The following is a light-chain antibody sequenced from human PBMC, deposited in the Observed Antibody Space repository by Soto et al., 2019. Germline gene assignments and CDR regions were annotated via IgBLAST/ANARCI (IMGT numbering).Light chain of an antibody. CDR1: SSNIGSKA. CDR2: SSS. CDR3: AAWDDSLKGVV. Sequence: QSALTQPPSASGTPGQRVTISCSGSSSNIGSKAVNWYQHLPGTAPKLLIYSSSQRPSGVPDRFSGSTSGTSASLAISGLQSEDEADYYCAAWDDSLKGVVFGGGTKLTVL. J-gene: IGLJ2*01. V-gene: IGLV1-44*01.